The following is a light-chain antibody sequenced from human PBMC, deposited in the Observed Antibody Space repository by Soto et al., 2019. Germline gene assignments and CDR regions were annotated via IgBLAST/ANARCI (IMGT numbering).Light chain of an antibody. Sequence: DIVMTQSPLSLPVTSGEPASIFCRSSQSLLHSNGYNYLDWYLQKPGQSPQLLIYLGSNRASGVPDRLRGSGSSAEFTLIISRVEDEDVGVYYCMQGLQAPRLTFGGGTKVEIK. CDR1: QSLLHSNGYNY. V-gene: IGKV2-28*01. CDR2: LGS. CDR3: MQGLQAPRLT. J-gene: IGKJ4*01.